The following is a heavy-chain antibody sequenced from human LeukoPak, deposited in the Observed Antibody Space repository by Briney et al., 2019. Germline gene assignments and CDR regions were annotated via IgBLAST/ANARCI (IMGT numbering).Heavy chain of an antibody. D-gene: IGHD3-22*01. CDR1: GGSISSSSYY. CDR2: IYYSGST. J-gene: IGHJ4*02. Sequence: SETLSLTCIVSGGSISSSSYYWGWIRQPPGKGLEWIGSIYYSGSTYYNPSLKSRVTISVDTSKNQFSLKLSSVTAADTAVYYCARVTYYYDSSGYPDYWGQGTLSPSPQ. CDR3: ARVTYYYDSSGYPDY. V-gene: IGHV4-39*07.